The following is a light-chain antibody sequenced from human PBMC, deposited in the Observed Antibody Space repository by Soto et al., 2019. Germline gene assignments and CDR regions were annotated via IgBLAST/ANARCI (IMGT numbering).Light chain of an antibody. V-gene: IGKV3-20*01. CDR1: QSFNSIY. CDR3: HQRQSWPRT. J-gene: IGKJ1*01. CDR2: GAS. Sequence: EIVLTQSPGTLSLSPGERATLSCRASQSFNSIYLAWYQQKPXQAPRLLIYGASSRATGIPDRFSGXXSGTDFTLTISSLEPEDFAVYYCHQRQSWPRTFGQGTKVDI.